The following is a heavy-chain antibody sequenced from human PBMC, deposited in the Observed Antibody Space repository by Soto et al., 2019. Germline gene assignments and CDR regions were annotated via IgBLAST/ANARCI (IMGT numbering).Heavy chain of an antibody. CDR3: ARQVAYGDYYTRYYYGMDV. CDR2: IDPSDSYT. V-gene: IGHV5-10-1*01. CDR1: GYSFTSYW. Sequence: GESLKISCKGSGYSFTSYWISWVLQIPWKGLEWMGRIDPSDSYTNYSPSFQGHVTISADKSISTAYLQWSSLKASDTAMYYCARQVAYGDYYTRYYYGMDVWGQGTTVTVSS. J-gene: IGHJ6*02. D-gene: IGHD4-17*01.